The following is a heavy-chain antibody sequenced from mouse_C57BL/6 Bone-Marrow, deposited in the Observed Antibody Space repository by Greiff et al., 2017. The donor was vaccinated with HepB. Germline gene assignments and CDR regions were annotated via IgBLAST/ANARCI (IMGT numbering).Heavy chain of an antibody. CDR2: IYPGSGNT. Sequence: QVQLQQSGPELVKPGASVKISCKASGYSFTSYYIHWVKQRPGQGLEWIGWIYPGSGNTKYNEKFKGKATLTADTSSSTAYMQLSSLTSEDSAVYYCAGITTVKGYYFDYWGQGTTLTVSS. CDR1: GYSFTSYY. J-gene: IGHJ2*01. D-gene: IGHD1-1*01. V-gene: IGHV1-66*01. CDR3: AGITTVKGYYFDY.